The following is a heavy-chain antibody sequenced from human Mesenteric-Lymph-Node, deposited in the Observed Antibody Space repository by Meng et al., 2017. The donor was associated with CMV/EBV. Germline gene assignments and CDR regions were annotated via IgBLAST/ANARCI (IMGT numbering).Heavy chain of an antibody. D-gene: IGHD7-27*01. CDR2: IHHSGST. CDR3: ASLNWGLGAFDI. CDR1: GASITSYY. Sequence: SETLSLTCTVSGASITSYYWSWIRQPPGKGLECIGYIHHSGSTTYNPSLKSRVTMSVDTSRNQFSLKLSSVIAADTAVYYCASLNWGLGAFDIWGQGTMVTVSS. V-gene: IGHV4-59*01. J-gene: IGHJ3*02.